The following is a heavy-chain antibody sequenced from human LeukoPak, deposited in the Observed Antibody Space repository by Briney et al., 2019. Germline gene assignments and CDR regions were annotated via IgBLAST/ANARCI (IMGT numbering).Heavy chain of an antibody. CDR3: ARRYCSSTSCHLDY. J-gene: IGHJ4*02. Sequence: PGGSLRLSCAASGFIFSDHYMSWIRQAPGKGLEWVADIKQDGNEKYYVDSVKGRFTISRDNAKNSLYLQMNSLGAEDTAVYYCARRYCSSTSCHLDYWGQGTLVTVSS. V-gene: IGHV3-7*01. CDR1: GFIFSDHY. D-gene: IGHD2-2*01. CDR2: IKQDGNEK.